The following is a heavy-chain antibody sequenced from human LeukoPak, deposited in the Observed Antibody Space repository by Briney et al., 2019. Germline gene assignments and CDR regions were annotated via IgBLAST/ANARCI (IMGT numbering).Heavy chain of an antibody. CDR2: INPNSGGT. J-gene: IGHJ4*02. CDR1: GYTFTGYY. Sequence: ASVKVSCKASGYTFTGYYMHWVRQAPGQGLEWMGWINPNSGGTNYAQKFQGRVTMTRDMSISTAYMELSRLRSDDTAVYYCARTDCTNGVCYTYLDYWGQGTLVTVSS. V-gene: IGHV1-2*02. CDR3: ARTDCTNGVCYTYLDY. D-gene: IGHD2-8*01.